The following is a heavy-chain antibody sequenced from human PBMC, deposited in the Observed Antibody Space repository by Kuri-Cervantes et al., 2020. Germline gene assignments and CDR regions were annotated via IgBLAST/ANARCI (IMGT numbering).Heavy chain of an antibody. Sequence: GGSLRLSCAASGFTFSSYAMSWVRQAPGKGLEWVSAISGSGGSTYYADSVQGRFTISRDSSKNTVYLQMNSLRAEDTAVYYCARGLHCSGGDCYADYFDYWGQGTLVTVSS. CDR3: ARGLHCSGGDCYADYFDY. D-gene: IGHD2-21*02. CDR2: ISGSGGST. CDR1: GFTFSSYA. J-gene: IGHJ4*02. V-gene: IGHV3-23*01.